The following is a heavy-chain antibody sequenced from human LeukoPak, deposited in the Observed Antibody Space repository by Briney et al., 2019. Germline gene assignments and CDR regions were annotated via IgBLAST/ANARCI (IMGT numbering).Heavy chain of an antibody. CDR2: IKQDGSEK. CDR3: AREGYSYGYGLDY. D-gene: IGHD5-18*01. J-gene: IGHJ4*02. CDR1: GFTFSNYA. Sequence: GGSLRLSCAASGFTFSNYAMSWVRQAPGKGLEWVANIKQDGSEKYYVDSVKGRFTISRDNAKNSLYLQMNCLRAEDTAVYYCAREGYSYGYGLDYWGQGTLVTVSS. V-gene: IGHV3-7*01.